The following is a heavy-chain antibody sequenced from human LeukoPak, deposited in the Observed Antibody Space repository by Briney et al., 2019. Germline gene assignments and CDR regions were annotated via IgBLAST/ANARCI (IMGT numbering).Heavy chain of an antibody. V-gene: IGHV4-59*01. CDR3: ARAIAAAGRRWFDP. Sequence: PSETLSLTCTVSGGSISSYYWSWIRQPPGKGLEWIGYIYYSGSTNYNPSLKSRVTISVDTSKNQFSLKLSSVTAADTAVYYCARAIAAAGRRWFDPWGQGTLVTDSS. CDR1: GGSISSYY. J-gene: IGHJ5*02. CDR2: IYYSGST. D-gene: IGHD6-13*01.